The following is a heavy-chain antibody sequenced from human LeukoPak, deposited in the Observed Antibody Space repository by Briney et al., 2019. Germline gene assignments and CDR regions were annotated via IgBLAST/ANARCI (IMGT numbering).Heavy chain of an antibody. J-gene: IGHJ4*02. D-gene: IGHD3-10*01. V-gene: IGHV3-74*01. Sequence: GGSLRLSCAASGFTFSSYWMHWVRQTPEKGLVWVSRINSDGRSTSYADSVKGRFTVSRDSSKNTLYLHMKSLRVGDTAMYYCVREDYPNGEACFDSWGQGTLVIVSS. CDR2: INSDGRST. CDR1: GFTFSSYW. CDR3: VREDYPNGEACFDS.